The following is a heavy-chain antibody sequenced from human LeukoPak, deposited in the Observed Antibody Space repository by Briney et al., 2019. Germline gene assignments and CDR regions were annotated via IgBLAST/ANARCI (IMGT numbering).Heavy chain of an antibody. V-gene: IGHV3-48*02. CDR3: ARRLGGDYYYYGMDV. D-gene: IGHD7-27*01. Sequence: PGGSLRLSCAASGFTFSSYSMNWVRQAPGKGLEWVSYISSSSSTIYYADSVKGRFTISRDNAKNSLYLQMNSLRDEDTAVYYCARRLGGDYYYYGMDVWGQGTTVTVSS. CDR2: ISSSSSTI. CDR1: GFTFSSYS. J-gene: IGHJ6*02.